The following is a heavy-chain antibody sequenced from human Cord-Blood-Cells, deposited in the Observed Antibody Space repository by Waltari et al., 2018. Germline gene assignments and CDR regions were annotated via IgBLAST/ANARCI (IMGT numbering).Heavy chain of an antibody. CDR2: ISGSGGST. V-gene: IGHV3-23*01. D-gene: IGHD2-2*02. CDR1: GFTFSSYA. J-gene: IGHJ4*02. CDR3: AKVGGVPAAILIHFDY. Sequence: EVQLLESGGGLVQPGGSLRLSCAASGFTFSSYAMSWVRQAPGKGLEWVSAISGSGGSTYYAASVKGRFTISRDNSKNTRYLQMNSLRAEDTAVYYCAKVGGVPAAILIHFDYWGQGTLVTVSS.